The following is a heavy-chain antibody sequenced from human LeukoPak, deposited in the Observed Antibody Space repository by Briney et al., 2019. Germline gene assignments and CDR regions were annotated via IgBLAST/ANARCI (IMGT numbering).Heavy chain of an antibody. J-gene: IGHJ6*02. V-gene: IGHV1-69*13. CDR1: GGTFSSYA. CDR2: IIPIFGTA. D-gene: IGHD4-23*01. CDR3: ARDKLGFYGGNYYYYGMDV. Sequence: SVKVSCKASGGTFSSYAISWVRQAPGQGLEWMGGIIPIFGTANYAQKFQGRVTITADESTSTAYMELSSLRSEDTAVYYCARDKLGFYGGNYYYYGMDVWGQGTTVTVSS.